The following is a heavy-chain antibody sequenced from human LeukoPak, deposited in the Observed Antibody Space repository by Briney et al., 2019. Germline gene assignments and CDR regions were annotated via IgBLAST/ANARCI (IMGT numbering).Heavy chain of an antibody. J-gene: IGHJ4*02. V-gene: IGHV4-61*02. D-gene: IGHD2-2*01. CDR1: GGSISTGVYD. Sequence: SETLSLTFTVSGGSISTGVYDSTWIRQPAVKGLEWIGRGYSSVNTDYNPSRLSRFTISIDTSTNQFSLKLTSATGADTAVYYCARDSGSSRGLSEVYYFDYWGQGTQVTVSS. CDR2: GYSSVNT. CDR3: ARDSGSSRGLSEVYYFDY.